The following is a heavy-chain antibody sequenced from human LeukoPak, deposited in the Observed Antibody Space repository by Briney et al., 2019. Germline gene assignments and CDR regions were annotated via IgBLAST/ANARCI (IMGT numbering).Heavy chain of an antibody. J-gene: IGHJ5*02. CDR2: IIPIFGTA. D-gene: IGHD3-10*01. Sequence: SVKVSCKASGGTFSSYAISWVRQAPGQGLEWMGGIIPIFGTANYAQKFQGRVTITTDESTSTAYMELSSLRSEDTAVYYCARIVMVRGVINPYNWFDPWGQGTLVIVSS. CDR1: GGTFSSYA. CDR3: ARIVMVRGVINPYNWFDP. V-gene: IGHV1-69*05.